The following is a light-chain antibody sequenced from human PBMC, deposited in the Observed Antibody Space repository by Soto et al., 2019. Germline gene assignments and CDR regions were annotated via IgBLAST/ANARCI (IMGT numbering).Light chain of an antibody. CDR1: QSISDT. Sequence: EIVLTQSPATLSVSPGGRATLSCRASQSISDTLAWYQQKPGQAPRLLIYGASKRATGFPDRFSGSGSGTDFTLTIAGLEPADSAVYYCQQYSSSPITFGQGTRLEIK. J-gene: IGKJ5*01. CDR2: GAS. CDR3: QQYSSSPIT. V-gene: IGKV3-20*01.